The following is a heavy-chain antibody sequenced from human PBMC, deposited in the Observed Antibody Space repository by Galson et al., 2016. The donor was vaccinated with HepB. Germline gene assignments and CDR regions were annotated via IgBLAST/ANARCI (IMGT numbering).Heavy chain of an antibody. D-gene: IGHD3-16*01. V-gene: IGHV3-23*01. CDR2: ITRSGDAK. J-gene: IGHJ4*02. CDR3: GKHGGFDY. Sequence: SLRLSCAASGFSFSNSGMSWVRQAPGRGLEWVSGITRSGDAKHYADFVQGRFTISRDNSKNTLYLYMNNLTAGDTAIYYCGKHGGFDYWGQGALVTVSS. CDR1: GFSFSNSG.